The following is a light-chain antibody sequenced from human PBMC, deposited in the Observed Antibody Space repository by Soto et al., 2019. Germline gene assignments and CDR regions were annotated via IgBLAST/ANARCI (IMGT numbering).Light chain of an antibody. Sequence: FTHSPGTLSFPPGERATLSCSASQSIHTSLAWYQQKPGQPPRLVIYDASLRANGVPARFGGSGSGTDFTLTINGLEPEDFAVYYCHQRTVWPPITFGQRARLENK. CDR2: DAS. CDR1: QSIHTS. CDR3: HQRTVWPPIT. V-gene: IGKV3-11*01. J-gene: IGKJ5*01.